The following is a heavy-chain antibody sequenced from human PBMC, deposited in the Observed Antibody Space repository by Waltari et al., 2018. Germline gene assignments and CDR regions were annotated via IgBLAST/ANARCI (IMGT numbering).Heavy chain of an antibody. CDR1: GGSVTSSHW. CDR2: MYHSATT. V-gene: IGHV4-4*02. Sequence: QVQLQESGPGLVKPSGTLSLTCAVSGGSVTSSHWWSWVRQAPGKGLEWIVEMYHSATTNYNPLLKSRVTMSLDRAKNQFSLKLSSVTAADTAVYYCVRDNRWAEDGFRYFQFWGQGTLVTVSS. J-gene: IGHJ1*01. CDR3: VRDNRWAEDGFRYFQF. D-gene: IGHD5-12*01.